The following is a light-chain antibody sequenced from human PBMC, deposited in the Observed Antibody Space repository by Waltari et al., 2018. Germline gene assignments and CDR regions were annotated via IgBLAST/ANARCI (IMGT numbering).Light chain of an antibody. J-gene: IGLJ2*01. CDR2: GKN. CDR1: RLRSYY. V-gene: IGLV3-19*01. Sequence: SSELTQDPAVSVALGQTVRIPCPGDRLRSYYASWYQQKAGQAPVLVSYGKNSRPSGIPDRFSGSTSGNTDVLTSTGAQAEDAADYYCNSRDRSGNYLGVFGGGTKLTVL. CDR3: NSRDRSGNYLGV.